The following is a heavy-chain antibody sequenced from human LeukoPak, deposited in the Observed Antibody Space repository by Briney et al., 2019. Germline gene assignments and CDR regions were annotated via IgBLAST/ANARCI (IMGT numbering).Heavy chain of an antibody. V-gene: IGHV3-33*01. D-gene: IGHD1-26*01. CDR3: SRGGSTRALDY. J-gene: IGHJ4*02. CDR1: GFTFSSYG. Sequence: GGSLRLSCAASGFTFSSYGMHWIRQAPGKGLEWVAVIWYDGSNKYYADSVKGRFTISRDNSKNTLYLQMNSLGAEETAVYYCSRGGSTRALDYWGQGTLVTVSS. CDR2: IWYDGSNK.